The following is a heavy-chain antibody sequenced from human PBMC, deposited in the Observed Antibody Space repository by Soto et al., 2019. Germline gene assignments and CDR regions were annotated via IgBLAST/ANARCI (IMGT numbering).Heavy chain of an antibody. CDR1: VGSISRSSYS. CDR3: ATRQGGSYNWFDP. J-gene: IGHJ5*02. CDR2: LYYSGNP. D-gene: IGHD2-15*01. Sequence: PSETLSLTCPVSVGSISRSSYSCAWILQPPWKGLEWIWTLYYSGNPYYNPSVKSRVTISVDTSKNQFSLKLSSVTAADTAVYYCATRQGGSYNWFDPWGQGTLFTVS. V-gene: IGHV4-39*01.